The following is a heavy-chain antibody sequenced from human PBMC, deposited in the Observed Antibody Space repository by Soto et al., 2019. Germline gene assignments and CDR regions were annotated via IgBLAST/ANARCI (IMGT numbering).Heavy chain of an antibody. D-gene: IGHD3-10*01. V-gene: IGHV3-11*06. J-gene: IGHJ4*02. Sequence: GGSLRLSCAASGFTFSDYYMSWIRQAPGKGLEWVSYISSSSSYTNYADSVKGRFTISRDNAKNSLYLQMNSLSAEDTAVYYCAGVSPVTSMAIDYWGQGTLVTVSS. CDR3: AGVSPVTSMAIDY. CDR1: GFTFSDYY. CDR2: ISSSSSYT.